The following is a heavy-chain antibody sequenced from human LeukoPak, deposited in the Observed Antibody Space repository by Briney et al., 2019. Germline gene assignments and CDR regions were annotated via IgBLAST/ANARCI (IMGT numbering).Heavy chain of an antibody. Sequence: SETLSLTCTVSGGSISSYYWSWIRQPPGRGPEWIGYIYYSGSTSYNPSLKSRVTISVDASKNQFSLKLSSVTAADTAVYYCARDRMYDFWSGYSHDAFDIWGQGTMVTVSS. D-gene: IGHD3-3*01. V-gene: IGHV4-59*01. CDR3: ARDRMYDFWSGYSHDAFDI. CDR2: IYYSGST. CDR1: GGSISSYY. J-gene: IGHJ3*02.